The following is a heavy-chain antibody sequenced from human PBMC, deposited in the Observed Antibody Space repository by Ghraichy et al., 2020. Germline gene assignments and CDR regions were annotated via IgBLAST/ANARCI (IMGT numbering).Heavy chain of an antibody. CDR2: INHSGST. Sequence: SETLSLTCAVYGGSFSGYYWSWIRQPPGKGLEWIGEINHSGSTNYNPSLKSRVTISVDTSKNQFSLKLSSVTAADTAVYYCARARGIIVRRVSAFDIWGQGTMVTVSS. J-gene: IGHJ3*02. V-gene: IGHV4-34*01. CDR3: ARARGIIVRRVSAFDI. D-gene: IGHD3-10*01. CDR1: GGSFSGYY.